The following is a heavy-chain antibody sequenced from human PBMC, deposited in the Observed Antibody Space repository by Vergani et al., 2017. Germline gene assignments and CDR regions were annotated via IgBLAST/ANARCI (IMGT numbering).Heavy chain of an antibody. CDR1: ESTFSDYN. CDR3: AHSWNFGRRDWFDS. CDR2: ISPKTGDT. J-gene: IGHJ5*01. D-gene: IGHD1-26*01. Sequence: QVQLMQSGPVMKKPGGSMKVSCQASESTFSDYNIHWVRQAPGQGLQWMGWISPKTGDTVYLQRFQDRVTMTRKASTKTVYLKMTRLTSDDTAIYYCAHSWNFGRRDWFDSWGPGTLVTVSS. V-gene: IGHV1-2*02.